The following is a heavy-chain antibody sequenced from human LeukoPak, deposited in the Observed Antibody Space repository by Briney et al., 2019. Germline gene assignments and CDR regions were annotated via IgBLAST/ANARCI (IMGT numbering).Heavy chain of an antibody. D-gene: IGHD7-27*01. CDR3: ARRKFLGWFDP. Sequence: ASVKVSCKASGYIFTTYDIGWVRQATGQGLEWMGWLNPDSGNAGYAQKFQGRVTISRNTSISTAYMELSSLRSDDTAIYYCARRKFLGWFDPWGQGTLVTVSS. V-gene: IGHV1-8*03. CDR1: GYIFTTYD. CDR2: LNPDSGNA. J-gene: IGHJ5*02.